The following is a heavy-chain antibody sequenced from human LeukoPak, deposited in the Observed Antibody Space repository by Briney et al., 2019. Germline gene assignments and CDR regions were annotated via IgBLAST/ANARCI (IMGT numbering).Heavy chain of an antibody. D-gene: IGHD6-19*01. CDR1: GFLINSCA. CDR3: AKKGYSFGWRDSYYFDY. V-gene: IGHV3-30*02. J-gene: IGHJ4*02. CDR2: LRSDGSNK. Sequence: PGRSLRLSCAASGFLINSCAMHWVRQAPGKGLEWVAFLRSDGSNKYYADSVKGRFTISRDNSKNTLYLQMNSLRAEDTAVYYCAKKGYSFGWRDSYYFDYWGQGTLVTVSS.